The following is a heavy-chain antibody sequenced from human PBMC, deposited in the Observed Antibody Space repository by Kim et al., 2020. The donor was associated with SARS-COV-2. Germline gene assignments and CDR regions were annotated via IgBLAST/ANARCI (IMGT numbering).Heavy chain of an antibody. CDR2: IIPILGIA. Sequence: SVKVSCKASGGTFSSYAISWVRQAPGQGLEWMGRIIPILGIANYAQKFQGRVTITADKSTSTAYMELSSLGSEDTAVYYCAKLVGATRTHDAFDIWGQGTMVTVSS. D-gene: IGHD1-26*01. V-gene: IGHV1-69*04. CDR1: GGTFSSYA. J-gene: IGHJ3*02. CDR3: AKLVGATRTHDAFDI.